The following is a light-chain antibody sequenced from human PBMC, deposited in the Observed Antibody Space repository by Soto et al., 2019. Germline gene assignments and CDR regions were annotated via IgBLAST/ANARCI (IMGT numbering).Light chain of an antibody. V-gene: IGKV1-39*01. J-gene: IGKJ5*01. CDR3: QQSYSTPIT. Sequence: DIKMTNSAASVLVSVGARVTITCLASQSISVYLNWYQQKSGNAPKVLIYAASNLQTGVPSRFSGSGSGTGFTLTINSLQPEDFATYSCQQSYSTPITLGQGTRLEI. CDR1: QSISVY. CDR2: AAS.